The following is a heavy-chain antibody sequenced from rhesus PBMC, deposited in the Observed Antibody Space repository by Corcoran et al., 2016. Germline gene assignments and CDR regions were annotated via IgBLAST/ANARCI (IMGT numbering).Heavy chain of an antibody. D-gene: IGHD6-31*01. CDR3: ARDNSSGRRYFDY. CDR2: ITYSGST. J-gene: IGHJ4*01. Sequence: QVQLQESGPGLVKPSETLSLTCAVSGGSISSGYYYWSWIRQPPGKGLEWIGYITYSGSTSYNPSLKSRVTISRDTSKNQFSLQLSSVTAADTAVYYCARDNSSGRRYFDYWGQGVLVTVSS. V-gene: IGHV4-122*02. CDR1: GGSISSGYYY.